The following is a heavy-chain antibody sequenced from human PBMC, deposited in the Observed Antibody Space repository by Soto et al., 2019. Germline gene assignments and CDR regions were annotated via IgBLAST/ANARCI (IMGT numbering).Heavy chain of an antibody. J-gene: IGHJ4*02. D-gene: IGHD3-3*01. CDR3: ARVRSEGRFLEWLWSYFDY. CDR2: IIPIFGTA. CDR1: GGTFISYA. Sequence: QVQLVQSGAEVKKPGSSVKVSCKASGGTFISYAISWVRQAPGQGREWMGGIIPIFGTANYAQKFQGRVTITADESTSTAYMELSSMRSEDTAVYYCARVRSEGRFLEWLWSYFDYWGQGTLVTVSS. V-gene: IGHV1-69*01.